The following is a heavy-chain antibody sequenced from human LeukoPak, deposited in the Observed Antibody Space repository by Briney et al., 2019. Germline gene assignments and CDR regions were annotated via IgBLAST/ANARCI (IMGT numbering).Heavy chain of an antibody. J-gene: IGHJ4*02. CDR2: ISSSSAYM. D-gene: IGHD4-23*01. CDR1: GFTFSSYS. Sequence: GGSLRLSCAASGFTFSSYSMNWVRQAPGKGLEWVSSISSSSAYMYYADSVKGRFTISRDNAKNSLYLQMNSLRAEDTAVYYCARGLQSTTVVTEVDFWGQGTLVTVSS. V-gene: IGHV3-21*01. CDR3: ARGLQSTTVVTEVDF.